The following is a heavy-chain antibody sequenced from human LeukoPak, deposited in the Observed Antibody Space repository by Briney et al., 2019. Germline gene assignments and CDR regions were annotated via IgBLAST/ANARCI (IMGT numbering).Heavy chain of an antibody. Sequence: SQTLSLTCAISGDSVSSNSAAWNWIRQSPSRGLEWLGRTYYRSKWYNDYAVSVKSRITINPDTSKNQFSLQLNSVTPEDTAVYYCARGYCGSTGCFHRPEALDYWGQGTLVTVSS. CDR3: ARGYCGSTGCFHRPEALDY. CDR1: GDSVSSNSAA. J-gene: IGHJ4*02. V-gene: IGHV6-1*01. D-gene: IGHD2-2*01. CDR2: TYYRSKWYN.